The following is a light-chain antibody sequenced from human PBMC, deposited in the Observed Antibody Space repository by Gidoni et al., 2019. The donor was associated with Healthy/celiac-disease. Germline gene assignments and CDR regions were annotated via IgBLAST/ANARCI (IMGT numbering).Light chain of an antibody. CDR1: QGISSY. CDR2: AAS. V-gene: IGKV1-9*01. Sequence: DIQLTQSPSFLSASVGDRVTITCRASQGISSYLAWYQQKPGKAPKLLIYAASTLQSGVPSRFSGSGSGTEFTLTISSLQPEDFATYYCQQLNSYPXXXQGTKLEIK. CDR3: QQLNSYPX. J-gene: IGKJ2*01.